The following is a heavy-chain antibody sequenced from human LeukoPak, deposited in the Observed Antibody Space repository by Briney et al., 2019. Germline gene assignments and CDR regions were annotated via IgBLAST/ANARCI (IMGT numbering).Heavy chain of an antibody. D-gene: IGHD3-10*01. CDR2: INPNSGGT. CDR1: GYTFTGYY. V-gene: IGHV1-2*04. CDR3: ARVKQEQSYYYGSGSYSFDY. J-gene: IGHJ4*02. Sequence: ASVKVSCKASGYTFTGYYMHWVRQAPGQGLEWMGWINPNSGGTNYAQKFQGWVTMTRNTSISTAYMELSRLRSDDTAVYYCARVKQEQSYYYGSGSYSFDYWGQGTLVTVSS.